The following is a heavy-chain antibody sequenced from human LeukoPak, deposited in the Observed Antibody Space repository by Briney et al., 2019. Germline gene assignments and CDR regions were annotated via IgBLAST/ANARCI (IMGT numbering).Heavy chain of an antibody. D-gene: IGHD3-10*01. Sequence: SETLSLTCTVSGGSISSSSYYWGWIRQPPGKGLEWIGSIYYSGSTYYNPSLKSRVTISVDTSKNQFSLKLSSVTAADTAVYYCARLPTMVRGVINYYSDYWGQGTLVTVSS. J-gene: IGHJ4*02. CDR3: ARLPTMVRGVINYYSDY. V-gene: IGHV4-39*01. CDR2: IYYSGST. CDR1: GGSISSSSYY.